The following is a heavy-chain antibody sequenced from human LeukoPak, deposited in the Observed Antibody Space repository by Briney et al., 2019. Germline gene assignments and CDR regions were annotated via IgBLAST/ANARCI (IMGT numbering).Heavy chain of an antibody. J-gene: IGHJ4*02. Sequence: SETLSLTCTVSGGSISSYYWGWIRQPPGKGLEWIGSIYYSGSTYYNPSLKSRVTISVDTSKNQFSLKLSSVTAADTAVYYCARDPSSWSFDYWGQGTLVTVSS. D-gene: IGHD6-13*01. V-gene: IGHV4-39*07. CDR2: IYYSGST. CDR1: GGSISSYY. CDR3: ARDPSSWSFDY.